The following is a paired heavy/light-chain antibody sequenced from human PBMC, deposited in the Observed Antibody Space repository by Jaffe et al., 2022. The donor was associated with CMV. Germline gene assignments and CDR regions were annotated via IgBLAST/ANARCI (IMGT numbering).Heavy chain of an antibody. J-gene: IGHJ4*02. CDR1: GFTFSSYS. CDR3: AREGGIAVAGSGPPIAYYFDY. Sequence: EVQLVESGGGLVQPGGSLRLSCAASGFTFSSYSMNWVRQAPGKGLEWVSYISSSSSTIYYADSVKGRFTISRDNAKNSLYLQMNSLRDEDTAVYYCAREGGIAVAGSGPPIAYYFDYWGQGTLVTVSS. D-gene: IGHD6-19*01. V-gene: IGHV3-48*02. CDR2: ISSSSSTI.
Light chain of an antibody. J-gene: IGKJ1*01. CDR1: QSVSSSY. V-gene: IGKV3-20*01. Sequence: EIVLTQSPGTLSLSPGERATLSCRASQSVSSSYLAWYQQKPGQAPRLLIYGASSRATGIPDRFSGSGSGTDFTLTISRLEPEDFAVYYCQQYGSSLRTFGQGTKVEIK. CDR2: GAS. CDR3: QQYGSSLRT.